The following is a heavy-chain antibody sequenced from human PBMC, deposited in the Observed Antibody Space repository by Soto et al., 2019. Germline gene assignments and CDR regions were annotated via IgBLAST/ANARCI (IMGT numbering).Heavy chain of an antibody. CDR1: GFIFSSCA. CDR2: ISYDGSNK. CDR3: ARDGSDTWNYYYGLDV. V-gene: IGHV3-30*04. D-gene: IGHD3-10*01. Sequence: LRLSCAASGFIFSSCAMHWVRQAPGKGLEWVAVISYDGSNKQYTDPVKGRFTISRDNSKNTLYLQMNSLRVDDTAVYYCARDGSDTWNYYYGLDVWGQGTTVTVSS. J-gene: IGHJ6*02.